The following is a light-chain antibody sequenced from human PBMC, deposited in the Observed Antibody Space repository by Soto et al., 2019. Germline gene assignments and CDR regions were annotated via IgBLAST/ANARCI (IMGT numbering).Light chain of an antibody. J-gene: IGLJ2*01. Sequence: QSVLTQPPSVSGAPGQRVTISCTGSSSNIGAGYDVHWYQQLPGTAPKLLIYRNSNRPSGVPDRFSGSKSGTSASLAITGLQAEDEADYYCPSFDSSLSASVFGGGTKLTVL. CDR3: PSFDSSLSASV. V-gene: IGLV1-40*01. CDR1: SSNIGAGYD. CDR2: RNS.